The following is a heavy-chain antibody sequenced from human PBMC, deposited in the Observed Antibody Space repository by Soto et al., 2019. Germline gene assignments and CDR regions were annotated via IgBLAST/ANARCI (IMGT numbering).Heavy chain of an antibody. CDR2: IKQDGSEK. D-gene: IGHD3-9*01. J-gene: IGHJ3*02. Sequence: GGSLGLACAAYRFTLSRYWMRCDRHASGKGMEWVANIKQDGSEKYYVDSVKGRFTISRDNAKSSLYLQMNSLRAGDTAVYYCAREQLRYFGWFYSEDAFAIWGQGTMVPGSS. CDR3: AREQLRYFGWFYSEDAFAI. CDR1: RFTLSRYW. V-gene: IGHV3-7*01.